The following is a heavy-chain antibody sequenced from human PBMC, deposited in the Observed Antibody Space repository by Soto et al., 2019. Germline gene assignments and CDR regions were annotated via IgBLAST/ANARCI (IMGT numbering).Heavy chain of an antibody. CDR1: GYSVAGYW. CDR3: ARLPGVRGVFDGFNL. D-gene: IGHD3-10*01. Sequence: PGESLKISCKGSGYSVAGYWIGWVRQMPGKGLDWMGVIYPGDSDTRYSPSFHGQVTISADKSISTAYLQWSSLKASDTAMYFCARLPGVRGVFDGFNLWGQGTMVTVSS. V-gene: IGHV5-51*01. CDR2: IYPGDSDT. J-gene: IGHJ3*01.